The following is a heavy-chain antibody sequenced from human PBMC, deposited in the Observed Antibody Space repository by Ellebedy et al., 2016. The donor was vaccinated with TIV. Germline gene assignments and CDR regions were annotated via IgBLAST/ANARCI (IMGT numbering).Heavy chain of an antibody. Sequence: SETLSLXXTVSGGSTSSGGYYRSWIRQPAGKGLEWIGRIYTSGSTDYNPSLKSRVTMSLDTSNNQFSLHLTSVTAADTAIYYCAREFGQWGQGTLVTVSS. CDR3: AREFGQ. V-gene: IGHV4-61*02. CDR1: GGSTSSGGYY. J-gene: IGHJ4*02. D-gene: IGHD3-16*01. CDR2: IYTSGST.